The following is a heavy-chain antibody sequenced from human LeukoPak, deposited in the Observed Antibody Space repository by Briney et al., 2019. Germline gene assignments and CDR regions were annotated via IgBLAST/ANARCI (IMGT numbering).Heavy chain of an antibody. CDR3: ARYVQQYGMDV. J-gene: IGHJ6*02. V-gene: IGHV1-46*01. CDR1: GYTFTSYY. CDR2: INPSGGST. Sequence: ASVKVSCKVSGYTFTSYYMHWVRQAPGQGLEWMGIINPSGGSTSYAQKFQGRVTMTRDTSTSTVYMELSSLRSEDTAVYYCARYVQQYGMDVWGQGTTVTVSS. D-gene: IGHD3-16*01.